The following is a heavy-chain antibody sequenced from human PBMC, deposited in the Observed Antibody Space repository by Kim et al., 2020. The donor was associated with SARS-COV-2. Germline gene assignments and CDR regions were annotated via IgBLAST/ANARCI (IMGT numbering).Heavy chain of an antibody. CDR1: GFTFSNHG. V-gene: IGHV3-30*18. CDR3: AKDPATTVVTTSTLDY. D-gene: IGHD4-17*01. J-gene: IGHJ4*02. CDR2: ISYDGNYK. Sequence: GGSLRLSCAASGFTFSNHGMHWVRQAPGKGLEWVAAISYDGNYKYYADSVKGRFTISRDESKNTLYLQMNSLRTEDTAVYYCAKDPATTVVTTSTLDYWGQGTLVTVSS.